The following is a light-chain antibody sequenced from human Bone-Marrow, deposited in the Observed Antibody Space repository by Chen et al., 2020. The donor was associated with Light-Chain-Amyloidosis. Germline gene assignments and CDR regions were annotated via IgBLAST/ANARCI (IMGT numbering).Light chain of an antibody. V-gene: IGLV3-21*02. CDR2: DDS. Sequence: SYVLTQPSSVSVAPGQTATIACGGNNIGSTSVHWYQQTPGQAPLLVVYDDSDRPSGSPERLSGSNSGHTATLTISRVGGGDEADYYGQVWDSSSEHHDVVFGGGTKLTVL. CDR3: QVWDSSSEHHDVV. J-gene: IGLJ2*01. CDR1: NIGSTS.